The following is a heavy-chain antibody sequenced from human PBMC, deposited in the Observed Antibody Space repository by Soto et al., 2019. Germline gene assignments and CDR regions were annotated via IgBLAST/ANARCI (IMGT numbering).Heavy chain of an antibody. CDR1: GFTFSRYD. CDR2: ITGSGDST. Sequence: EVQLSESGGGLVQPGGSLRLSCAASGFTFSRYDMSWVRQAPGKGLEWVSAITGSGDSTYYADSVKGRFTISRDSSNNTVYLQMNSLRADDTAVYYCVKLRLELLYLDSWGLGALVIVSS. V-gene: IGHV3-23*01. J-gene: IGHJ4*02. D-gene: IGHD1-7*01. CDR3: VKLRLELLYLDS.